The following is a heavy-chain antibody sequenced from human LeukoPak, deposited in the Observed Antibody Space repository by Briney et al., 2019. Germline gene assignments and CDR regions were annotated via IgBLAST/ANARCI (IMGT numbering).Heavy chain of an antibody. V-gene: IGHV4-34*01. CDR3: ARHVLIFRRDYDFWSGYSPRGYYYMDV. D-gene: IGHD3-3*01. CDR1: GGSFSGYY. J-gene: IGHJ6*03. CDR2: INHSGST. Sequence: SETLSLTCAVYGGSFSGYYWSWIRQPPGKGLEWIGEINHSGSTNYNPSLKSRVTISVDTSKNQFSLKLSSVTAADTAVYYCARHVLIFRRDYDFWSGYSPRGYYYMDVWGKGTTVTVSS.